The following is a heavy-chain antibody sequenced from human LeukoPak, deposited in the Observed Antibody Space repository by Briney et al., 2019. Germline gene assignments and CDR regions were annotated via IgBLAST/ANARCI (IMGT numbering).Heavy chain of an antibody. CDR2: ITSNGFYI. Sequence: GGSLRLSCEASGFTFSVYEMNWVRQAPGKGLEWVSSITSNGFYIYYADSLKGRFTISRDTSKDSLSLHINSLRAEDTAIYYCARAPYCISTACSWYLDLWGRGTLVTVSS. J-gene: IGHJ2*01. CDR1: GFTFSVYE. V-gene: IGHV3-21*01. CDR3: ARAPYCISTACSWYLDL. D-gene: IGHD2-2*01.